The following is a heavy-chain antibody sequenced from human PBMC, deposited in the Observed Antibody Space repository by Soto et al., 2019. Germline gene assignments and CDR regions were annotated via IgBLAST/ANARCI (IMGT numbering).Heavy chain of an antibody. V-gene: IGHV1-46*01. CDR3: ARGDNDY. CDR1: GYAFTNYY. Sequence: ASVKFSCKASGYAFTNYYVQWVRQAPGQGLEWMGVIHPDGGHTTYSQKFQDRVTMTRDTFTSTIHMELSSLRSEDTAVYYCARGDNDYWGQGTLVTVSS. J-gene: IGHJ4*02. CDR2: IHPDGGHT.